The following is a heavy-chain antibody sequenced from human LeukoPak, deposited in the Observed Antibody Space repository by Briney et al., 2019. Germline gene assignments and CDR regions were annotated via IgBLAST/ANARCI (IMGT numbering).Heavy chain of an antibody. CDR3: AKDNTHSSGWSGYMDV. Sequence: GGSLRLSCAVSGFTFTDTYMTWIRQAPGKGLESLSYISPSGTDISYADSVKGRFTISRDNAKNSLYLQMNSLRAEDMALYYCAKDNTHSSGWSGYMDVWGKGTTVTVSS. J-gene: IGHJ6*03. V-gene: IGHV3-11*01. CDR2: ISPSGTDI. CDR1: GFTFTDTY. D-gene: IGHD6-19*01.